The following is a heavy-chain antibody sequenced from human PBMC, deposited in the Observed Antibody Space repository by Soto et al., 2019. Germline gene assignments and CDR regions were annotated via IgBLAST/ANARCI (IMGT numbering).Heavy chain of an antibody. CDR1: GFTFSSYA. CDR3: ARGSRYYDYIWGSYQVDY. Sequence: GGSLRLSCAASGFTFSSYAMSWVRQAPGKGLEWVSAISGGGGSTYYADSVKGRVTISRDNSKNKRYLQMNSLRAEDTAVYYCARGSRYYDYIWGSYQVDYWGQGALVTVSS. CDR2: ISGGGGST. V-gene: IGHV3-23*01. J-gene: IGHJ4*02. D-gene: IGHD3-16*02.